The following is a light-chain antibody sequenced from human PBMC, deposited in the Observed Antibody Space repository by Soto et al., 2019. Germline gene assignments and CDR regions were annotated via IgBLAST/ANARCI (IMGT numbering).Light chain of an antibody. J-gene: IGKJ1*01. V-gene: IGKV3-11*01. CDR2: AAS. CDR1: PSVGPS. CDR3: RQPRGGPRP. Sequence: ARAPLSCRACPSVGPSFAWSQQKPGQAPMLLIYAASNMATGVPARFSGSGSGTDFTLTISILLPGGVAGQCGRQPRGGPRPFGQGAK.